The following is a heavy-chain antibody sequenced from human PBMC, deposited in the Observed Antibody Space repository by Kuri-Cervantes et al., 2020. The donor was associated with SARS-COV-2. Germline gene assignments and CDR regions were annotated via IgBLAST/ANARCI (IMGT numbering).Heavy chain of an antibody. CDR1: GYSFTSYW. CDR2: IYPGDSDT. Sequence: GGSLRLSCKGSGYSFTSYWIGWVRQMPGKGLEWMGIIYPGDSDTNYSPSFQGHVTISADKSISTAYLQWSSLKASDTAMYYCASWDRGGIAAAGNYWGQGTLVTVSS. CDR3: ASWDRGGIAAAGNY. J-gene: IGHJ4*02. V-gene: IGHV5-51*01. D-gene: IGHD6-13*01.